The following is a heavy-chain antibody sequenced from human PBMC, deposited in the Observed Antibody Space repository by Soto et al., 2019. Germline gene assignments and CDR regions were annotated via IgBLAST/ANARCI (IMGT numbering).Heavy chain of an antibody. J-gene: IGHJ5*02. CDR3: ARDLFGYCDSSGYANWFDP. CDR1: GYTFTSYG. V-gene: IGHV1-18*01. D-gene: IGHD3-22*01. CDR2: ISAYNGNT. Sequence: QVQLVQSGAEVKKPGASVKVSCKASGYTFTSYGISWVRQAPGQGLEWMGWISAYNGNTNYAQKLQGRVTMTTDTSTSTAYMELRSLRSDDTAVYYCARDLFGYCDSSGYANWFDPWGQGTLVTVSS.